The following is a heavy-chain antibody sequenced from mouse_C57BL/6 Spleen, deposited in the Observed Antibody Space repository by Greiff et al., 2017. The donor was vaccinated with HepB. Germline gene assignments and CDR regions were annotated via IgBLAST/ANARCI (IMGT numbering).Heavy chain of an antibody. D-gene: IGHD1-1*01. J-gene: IGHJ1*03. CDR1: GYTFTSYW. Sequence: VQLQQPGAELVKPGASVKLSCKASGYTFTSYWMHWVKQRPGQGLEWIGMIHPNSGSTNYNEKFKSKATLTVDKSSSTAYMQLSSLTSEDSAVYYCARGDYGSNGYFDVWGTGTTVTVSS. CDR3: ARGDYGSNGYFDV. V-gene: IGHV1-64*01. CDR2: IHPNSGST.